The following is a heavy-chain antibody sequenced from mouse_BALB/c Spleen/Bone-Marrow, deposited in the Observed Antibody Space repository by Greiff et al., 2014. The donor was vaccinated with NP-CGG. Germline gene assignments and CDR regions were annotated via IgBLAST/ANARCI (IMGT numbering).Heavy chain of an antibody. V-gene: IGHV5-12-2*01. CDR3: ARRVWSRGGDY. CDR2: ISNGGGST. D-gene: IGHD2-10*02. J-gene: IGHJ4*01. CDR1: GFTFSSYT. Sequence: EVKLMESGGGLVQPGGSLKLSCAASGFTFSSYTMSWVRQTPGKRLEWVAYISNGGGSTYYPDTVKGRFTISRDNAKNTLYLQMSSLKSEDTAMYYCARRVWSRGGDYWGQGTSVTVSS.